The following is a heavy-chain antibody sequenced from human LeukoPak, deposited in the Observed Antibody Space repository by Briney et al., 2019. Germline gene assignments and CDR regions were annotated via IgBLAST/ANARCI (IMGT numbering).Heavy chain of an antibody. CDR1: GYTFTSYG. D-gene: IGHD3-22*01. CDR2: IIPIFGTA. V-gene: IGHV1-69*13. Sequence: GASVTVSCKASGYTFTSYGISWVRQAPGQGLEWMGGIIPIFGTANYAQKFQGRVTITADESTSTAYMELSSLRSEDTAVYYCALYYYDSSGHPPIGYYYYYGMDVWGQGTTVTVSS. J-gene: IGHJ6*02. CDR3: ALYYYDSSGHPPIGYYYYYGMDV.